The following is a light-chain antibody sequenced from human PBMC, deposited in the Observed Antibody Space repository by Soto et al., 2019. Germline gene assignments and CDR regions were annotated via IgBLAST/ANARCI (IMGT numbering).Light chain of an antibody. CDR2: RNN. CDR3: AAWDYSLSGVV. V-gene: IGLV1-47*01. CDR1: SSNIGSNY. J-gene: IGLJ3*02. Sequence: QSVLTQSPSASGTPGQTSTISCSGSSSNIGSNYVYWYQQFPGTAPKLLIYRNNQRPSGVPDRFSAYKSGTSASLAISGLRSEDDADYYCAAWDYSLSGVVFGGGTKLPV.